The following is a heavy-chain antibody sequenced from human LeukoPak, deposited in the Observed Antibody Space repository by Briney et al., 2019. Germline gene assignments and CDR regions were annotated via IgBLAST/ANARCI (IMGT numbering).Heavy chain of an antibody. CDR1: GGTFSSYA. CDR2: IIPILGIA. V-gene: IGHV1-69*04. D-gene: IGHD4-17*01. Sequence: GASVKVSCKVSGGTFSSYAISWVRQAPGQGLEWMGRIIPILGIANYAQKFQGRVTITADKSTSTAYMELSSLRSEDTAVYYCARDVMTTVSTSGPFDYWGQGTLVTVSS. J-gene: IGHJ4*02. CDR3: ARDVMTTVSTSGPFDY.